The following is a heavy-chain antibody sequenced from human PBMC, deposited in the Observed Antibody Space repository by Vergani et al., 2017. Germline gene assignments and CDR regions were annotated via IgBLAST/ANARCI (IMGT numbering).Heavy chain of an antibody. Sequence: QLQLQESGPGLVKPSETLSLTCTVSGGSISSSSYYWGWIRQPPGKGLEWIGSIYYSGSTYYNPSLKSRVTISVDTSKNQFSLKLSSVTAADTAVYYCARQRIVVVVAATPGAGYFDYWGQGTLVTVSS. D-gene: IGHD2-15*01. CDR1: GGSISSSSYY. CDR3: ARQRIVVVVAATPGAGYFDY. CDR2: IYYSGST. J-gene: IGHJ4*02. V-gene: IGHV4-39*01.